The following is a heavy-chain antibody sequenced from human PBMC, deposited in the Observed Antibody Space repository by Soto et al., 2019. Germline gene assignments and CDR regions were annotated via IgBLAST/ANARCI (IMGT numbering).Heavy chain of an antibody. V-gene: IGHV4-59*01. CDR3: ARDQWLGDYYYYGMDV. Sequence: QVQLQESGPGLVKPSETLSLTCTVSGGSISSYYWSWIRQPPGKGLEWIGYIYYSGSTNYNPSLKSRVTISVDTSKNQFSLKLSSVTAADTAVYYCARDQWLGDYYYYGMDVWGQGTTVTVSS. CDR1: GGSISSYY. J-gene: IGHJ6*02. CDR2: IYYSGST. D-gene: IGHD6-19*01.